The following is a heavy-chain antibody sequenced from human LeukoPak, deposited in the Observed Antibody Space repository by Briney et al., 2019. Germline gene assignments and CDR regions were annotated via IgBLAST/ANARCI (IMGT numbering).Heavy chain of an antibody. J-gene: IGHJ6*02. V-gene: IGHV3-74*01. CDR1: GFTFSSYG. CDR2: INSDGSST. Sequence: GGSLRLSCAASGFTFSSYGMHWVRQAPGKGLVWVTRINSDGSSTSYADSVKGRFTISRDNAKNTLYLQMNSLRAEDTAVYYCATGQGHGMDVWGQGTTVTVSS. CDR3: ATGQGHGMDV. D-gene: IGHD1-14*01.